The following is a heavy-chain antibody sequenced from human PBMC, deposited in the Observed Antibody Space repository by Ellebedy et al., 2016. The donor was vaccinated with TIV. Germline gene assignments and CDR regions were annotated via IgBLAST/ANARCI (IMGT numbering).Heavy chain of an antibody. Sequence: AASVKVSCKASGGTFSSYAISWVRQAPGQGLEWMGGIIPIFGTANYAQKFQGRVTITADESTSTAYMELSSLRSEDTAVYYCARDGGAYYGSGSYYNDWGQGTLVTVSS. CDR1: GGTFSSYA. D-gene: IGHD3-10*01. CDR3: ARDGGAYYGSGSYYND. J-gene: IGHJ4*02. V-gene: IGHV1-69*13. CDR2: IIPIFGTA.